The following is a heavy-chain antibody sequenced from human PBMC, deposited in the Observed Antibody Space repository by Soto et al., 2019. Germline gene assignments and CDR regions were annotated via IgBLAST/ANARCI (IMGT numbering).Heavy chain of an antibody. V-gene: IGHV4-39*01. CDR2: VYYGGST. CDR1: GGSISSSSYY. J-gene: IGHJ6*02. Sequence: QLHLQESGPGLVKPSETLSLTCTASGGSISSSSYYWGWIRQPPGKGLEWIGNVYYGGSTYYNPSLKSRVTISVETSKSQFSLKLSSVTAADTAVYYCAGGDYYHSSGYYFYYYTMDVWGQGTTVTVSS. CDR3: AGGDYYHSSGYYFYYYTMDV. D-gene: IGHD3-22*01.